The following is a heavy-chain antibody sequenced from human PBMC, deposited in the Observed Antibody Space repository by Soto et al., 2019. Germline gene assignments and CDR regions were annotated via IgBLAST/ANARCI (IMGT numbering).Heavy chain of an antibody. CDR3: ARDGGYCSSASCYYLDY. CDR1: GFTFSSYG. Sequence: GGSLRLSCAASGFTFSSYGMHWVRQAPGKGLEWVADIWYDGSNKYYADSVKGRFTISRDNSKNTLYLQMSSLRAEDTAVYYCARDGGYCSSASCYYLDYWGQGTLVTVSS. J-gene: IGHJ4*02. CDR2: IWYDGSNK. D-gene: IGHD2-2*01. V-gene: IGHV3-33*01.